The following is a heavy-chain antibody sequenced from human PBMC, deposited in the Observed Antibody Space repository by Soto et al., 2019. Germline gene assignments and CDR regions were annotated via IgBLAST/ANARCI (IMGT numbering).Heavy chain of an antibody. Sequence: QVQLQESGPGLVKPSETLSLTCTVSGGSISSYYWSWIRQPPGKGLEWIGYIYYSGSTYYNPSPKSRVTMAVDTYKNQFSLKLSSVTAADTAVYYCARHCSGGSCYYAFDIWGQGTMVTVSS. CDR1: GGSISSYY. V-gene: IGHV4-59*08. CDR3: ARHCSGGSCYYAFDI. CDR2: IYYSGST. D-gene: IGHD2-15*01. J-gene: IGHJ3*02.